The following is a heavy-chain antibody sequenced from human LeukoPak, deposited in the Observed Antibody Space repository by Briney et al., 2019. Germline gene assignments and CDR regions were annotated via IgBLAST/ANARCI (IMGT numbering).Heavy chain of an antibody. Sequence: PETLSLTCDVYGGSFRGYYWTWIRQSPGKGLEWLGEFTHLETTNYNPSLKSRVTVSVDTSKNQFSLSLTSVTAADTAVYFCARGNRRLGYYGSGSRLPYDSWGQGTLVTVSS. CDR1: GGSFRGYY. D-gene: IGHD3-10*01. CDR2: FTHLETT. CDR3: ARGNRRLGYYGSGSRLPYDS. J-gene: IGHJ5*02. V-gene: IGHV4-34*01.